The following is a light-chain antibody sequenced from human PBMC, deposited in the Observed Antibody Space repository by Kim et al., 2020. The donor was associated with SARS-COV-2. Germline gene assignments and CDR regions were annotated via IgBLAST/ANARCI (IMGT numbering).Light chain of an antibody. Sequence: GAAVKLTCTLGSGQSTYASAGREKQPEKGNRDLMKSDGDGSHSKGGGRPERLSGASSGAEYYRTISSLQSEDEADYYCQTWATGVVFGGGTQLTVL. CDR1: SGQSTYA. J-gene: IGLJ2*01. CDR2: SDGDGSH. V-gene: IGLV4-69*01. CDR3: QTWATGVV.